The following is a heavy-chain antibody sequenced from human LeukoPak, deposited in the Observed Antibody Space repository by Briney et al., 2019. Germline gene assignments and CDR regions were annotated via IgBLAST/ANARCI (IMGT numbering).Heavy chain of an antibody. J-gene: IGHJ4*02. CDR2: ISAYNGNT. V-gene: IGHV1-18*01. D-gene: IGHD5-18*01. CDR1: GYTFTSYG. Sequence: ASVKVSCKAFGYTFTSYGISWVRQAPGQGLEWMGWISAYNGNTNYAQKLQGRVTMTTDTSTSTAYMELRSLRSDDTAVYYCARDHSWIQLWLPNAFDYWGQGTLVTVSS. CDR3: ARDHSWIQLWLPNAFDY.